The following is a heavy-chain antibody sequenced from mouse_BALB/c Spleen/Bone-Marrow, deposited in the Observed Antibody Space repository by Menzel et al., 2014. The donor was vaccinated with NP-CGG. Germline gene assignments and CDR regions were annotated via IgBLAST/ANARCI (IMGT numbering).Heavy chain of an antibody. V-gene: IGHV4-1*02. D-gene: IGHD1-2*01. CDR1: GFDFSRYW. Sequence: DVKLQESGGGLVQPGGSLKLSCTASGFDFSRYWMSWVRQAPGKGLQWIEEINPESSTVNYTPSLKDKFIISRDNAKNALYLQVSKVRSEDTALYYCTRLTYYGLSDYWGQGTTLTVSS. J-gene: IGHJ2*01. CDR2: INPESSTV. CDR3: TRLTYYGLSDY.